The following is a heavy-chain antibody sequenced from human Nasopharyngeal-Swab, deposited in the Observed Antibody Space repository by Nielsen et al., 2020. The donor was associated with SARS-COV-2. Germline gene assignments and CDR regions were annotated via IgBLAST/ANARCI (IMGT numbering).Heavy chain of an antibody. CDR2: IYYSGST. Sequence: SETLSLTCTVSGDSISSSTYYWGWIRQPPGKGLEWIGNIYYSGSTNYNPSLKSRVTISVDTSKNQFSLKLSSVTAADTAVYYCARLKSLGMDVWGQGTTVTVSS. CDR1: GDSISSSTYY. V-gene: IGHV4-39*07. CDR3: ARLKSLGMDV. J-gene: IGHJ6*02.